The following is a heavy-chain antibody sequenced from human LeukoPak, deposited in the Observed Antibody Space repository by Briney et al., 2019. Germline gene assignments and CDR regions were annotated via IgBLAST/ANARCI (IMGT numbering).Heavy chain of an antibody. CDR1: GFTFSSYT. CDR2: ISSSSSFK. Sequence: GGSLRLSCVGSGFTFSSYTVNWVRQAPGKRLEWVSSISSSSSFKQYADSAKGRFTISRDNAKNSLYLQMSGLRGEDTAVYYCARDLGSGDYLRKYFDLWGRGTLVAVSS. V-gene: IGHV3-21*06. D-gene: IGHD4-17*01. CDR3: ARDLGSGDYLRKYFDL. J-gene: IGHJ2*01.